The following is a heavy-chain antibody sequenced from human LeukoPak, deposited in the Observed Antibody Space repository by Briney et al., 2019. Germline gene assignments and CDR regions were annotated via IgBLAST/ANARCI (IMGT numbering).Heavy chain of an antibody. Sequence: GGSLRLSCAASGFTFSTFGVGWVRQAPGKGLESVSAISGSGHNTYYTDSVKGRFTMSRDNSKNTLYLQTDSLRAEDTAVYYCAKRGGYDYGSHFDHWGQGTLVTVSS. CDR1: GFTFSTFG. V-gene: IGHV3-23*01. CDR3: AKRGGYDYGSHFDH. J-gene: IGHJ4*02. D-gene: IGHD3-10*01. CDR2: ISGSGHNT.